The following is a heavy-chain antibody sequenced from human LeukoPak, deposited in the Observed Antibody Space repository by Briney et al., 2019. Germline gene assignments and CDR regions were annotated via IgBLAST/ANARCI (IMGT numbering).Heavy chain of an antibody. CDR1: GFTFSSYA. V-gene: IGHV3-23*01. D-gene: IGHD6-19*01. CDR2: ISGGGANT. Sequence: PGGSLRLSCAASGFTFSSYAMTWVRQAPGKGLEWVSAISGGGANTYYAASVKGRFTISRDNSKSTLHLQMNSLRAEDTAMYYCARRYSSGWYHPENYYYYMDVWGKGTTVTVSS. CDR3: ARRYSSGWYHPENYYYYMDV. J-gene: IGHJ6*03.